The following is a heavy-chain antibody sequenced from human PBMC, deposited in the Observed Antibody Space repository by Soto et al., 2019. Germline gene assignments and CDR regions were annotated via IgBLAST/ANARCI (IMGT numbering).Heavy chain of an antibody. J-gene: IGHJ6*02. CDR3: ARHAQFYYYFCGMAD. CDR2: INPGDSDI. CDR1: GYRFPTYW. V-gene: IGHV5-51*01. D-gene: IGHD4-4*01. Sequence: SLEVSRYYSGYRFPTYWITGLREIPGKVLYWMGIINPGDSDIRYSPSCQGQVTISADNSSSSAYLQWSSLKASDTAMYYCARHAQFYYYFCGMADWSQGTAVTVSS.